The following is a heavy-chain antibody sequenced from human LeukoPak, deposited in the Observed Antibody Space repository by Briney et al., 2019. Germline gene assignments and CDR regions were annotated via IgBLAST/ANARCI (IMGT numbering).Heavy chain of an antibody. CDR3: ARSRIYYPADY. CDR1: GFTFSDYY. CDR2: ISSSNTYT. V-gene: IGHV3-11*03. D-gene: IGHD1-26*01. J-gene: IGHJ4*02. Sequence: PGGSLRLSCAAAGFTFSDYYMSWNRQAPGEGLEWVSYISSSNTYTNYAGSVKGRFTISRDDAKNSLYLQMNSLRAEDTAEYYCARSRIYYPADYWGQGTPVTVSS.